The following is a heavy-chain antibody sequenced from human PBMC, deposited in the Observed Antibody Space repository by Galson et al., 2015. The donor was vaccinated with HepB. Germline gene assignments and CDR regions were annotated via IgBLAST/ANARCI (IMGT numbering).Heavy chain of an antibody. J-gene: IGHJ4*02. CDR1: GFTFNQYA. CDR2: ISYDGRKT. Sequence: SLRLSCAASGFTFNQYAMHWVRQAPGKGLEWVAVISYDGRKTAYADSVTGRFTISSDSSKNTLYLDANSLRPEDTALSFCARDKYSSGWYSFEYWGQGTLVTVSS. CDR3: ARDKYSSGWYSFEY. D-gene: IGHD6-19*01. V-gene: IGHV3-30*03.